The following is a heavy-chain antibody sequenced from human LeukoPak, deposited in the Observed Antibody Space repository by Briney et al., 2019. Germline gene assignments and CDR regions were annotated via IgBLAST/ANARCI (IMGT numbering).Heavy chain of an antibody. D-gene: IGHD5-12*01. J-gene: IGHJ4*02. V-gene: IGHV4-38-2*02. CDR2: IYHSGST. CDR3: ARGYSGYDPSDY. CDR1: GYSISSGYY. Sequence: PSETLSLTCTVSGYSISSGYYWGWIRQPPGKGLAWIGSIYHSGSTYYNPSLKSRVTISVDTSKNQFSLKLSSVTAADTAVYYCARGYSGYDPSDYWGQGTLVTVSS.